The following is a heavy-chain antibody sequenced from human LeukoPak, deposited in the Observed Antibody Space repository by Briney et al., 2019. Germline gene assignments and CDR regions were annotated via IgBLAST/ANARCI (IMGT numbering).Heavy chain of an antibody. V-gene: IGHV4-4*07. CDR2: LYTRGSTP. Sequence: SETLSLTCTVSGGSISSYYWTWIRQPAGKGLEWIGRLYTRGSTPHYNPSLKGRVTMSVDTSKRPFSLKLSSVTAADTAVYSCARGDDFSDAFDIWGQGTMVTVSS. D-gene: IGHD3-3*01. CDR1: GGSISSYY. J-gene: IGHJ3*02. CDR3: ARGDDFSDAFDI.